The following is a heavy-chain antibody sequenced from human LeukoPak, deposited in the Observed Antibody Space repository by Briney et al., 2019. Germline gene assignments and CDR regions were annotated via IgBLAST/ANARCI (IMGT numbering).Heavy chain of an antibody. CDR3: ARGPYSSSWETLFDY. V-gene: IGHV4-4*07. CDR1: GGSISSYY. D-gene: IGHD6-13*01. J-gene: IGHJ4*02. CDR2: IYTSGST. Sequence: PSETLSLTCTVSGGSISSYYWSWIRQPAGKGLEWIGRIYTSGSTNYNPSLKSRVTMSVDTSKNQFSLKLSSVTAADTAVYYCARGPYSSSWETLFDYWGQGTLVTVSS.